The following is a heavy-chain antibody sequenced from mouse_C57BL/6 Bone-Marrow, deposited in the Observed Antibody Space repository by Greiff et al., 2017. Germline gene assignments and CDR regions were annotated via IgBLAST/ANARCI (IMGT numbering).Heavy chain of an antibody. CDR2: SYPGSGST. CDR3: TRPYCSNYWYFDV. Sequence: QVQLQQPGAELVKPGASVKMSCKASGYTFTGYWIPWVKQRPGQGLEGIGDSYPGSGSTKDNEKFQSKATLTVDTTSRTAYMQLSSLTSEDSAVYYCTRPYCSNYWYFDVWGTGTTVTVSS. V-gene: IGHV1-55*01. D-gene: IGHD2-5*01. CDR1: GYTFTGYW. J-gene: IGHJ1*03.